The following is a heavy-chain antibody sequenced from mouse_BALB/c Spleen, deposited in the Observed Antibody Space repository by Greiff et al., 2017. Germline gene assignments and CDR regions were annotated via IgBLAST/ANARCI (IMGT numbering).Heavy chain of an antibody. D-gene: IGHD2-2*01. CDR1: GFSLTSYG. CDR3: ARDEGYDERTVDY. V-gene: IGHV2-9*02. CDR2: IWAGGST. J-gene: IGHJ2*01. Sequence: VQLQQSGPGLVAPSQSLSITCTVSGFSLTSYGVHWVRQPPGKGLEWLGGIWAGGSTNYNSALMSKLSISKDNSNSQVFVKMNSLQTDDTAMYDCARDEGYDERTVDYWGQGTTLTVSS.